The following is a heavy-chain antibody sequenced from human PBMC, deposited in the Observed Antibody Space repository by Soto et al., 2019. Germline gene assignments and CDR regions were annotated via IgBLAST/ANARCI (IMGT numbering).Heavy chain of an antibody. J-gene: IGHJ4*02. Sequence: GGSLRLSCAASGFTFSSYGMHWVRQAPGKGLEWVAVISYDGSNKYYADSVKGRFTISRDNSKNTLYLQMNSLRAEDTAVYYCAKEGLFGVVISYYFDYWGQGTLVTVSS. V-gene: IGHV3-30*18. CDR2: ISYDGSNK. CDR3: AKEGLFGVVISYYFDY. CDR1: GFTFSSYG. D-gene: IGHD3-3*01.